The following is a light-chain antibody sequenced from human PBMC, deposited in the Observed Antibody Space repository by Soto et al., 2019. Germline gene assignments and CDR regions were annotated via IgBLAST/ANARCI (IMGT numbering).Light chain of an antibody. CDR1: RSNIGTYA. Sequence: QSVLTQSPSASATPGQRVTISCSGGRSNIGTYAVNWYQQLPGTAPTLLIFRNHQRPSGVPARFSGSKSGTSASLAISGPQSADEADYYCAAWDDSLRAVVFGGGTKVTVL. V-gene: IGLV1-44*01. J-gene: IGLJ2*01. CDR3: AAWDDSLRAVV. CDR2: RNH.